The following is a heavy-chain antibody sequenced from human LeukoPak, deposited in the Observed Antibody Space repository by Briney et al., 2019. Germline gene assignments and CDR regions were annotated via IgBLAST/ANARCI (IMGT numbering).Heavy chain of an antibody. CDR2: ISYDGSNK. CDR3: ARGGITMVRGARPFDYGMDV. Sequence: PGRSLRPSCAASGFTFSSYAMHWVRQAPGKGLEWVAVISYDGSNKYYADSVKGRFTISRDNSKNTLYLQMNSLRAEDTAVYYCARGGITMVRGARPFDYGMDVWGQGTTVTVSS. D-gene: IGHD3-10*01. J-gene: IGHJ6*02. V-gene: IGHV3-30-3*01. CDR1: GFTFSSYA.